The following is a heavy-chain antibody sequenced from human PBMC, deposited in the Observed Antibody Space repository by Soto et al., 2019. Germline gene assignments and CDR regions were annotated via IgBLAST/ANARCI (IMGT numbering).Heavy chain of an antibody. Sequence: QVQLVQSGGEVKKPGASVKVSCKPSGYTFTTYGISWVRQAPGQGLEWMGWISAYNGNTKYAQKLQGRVTMTTDTSTSTAYMERRSLRSDDTAVYYCARNYYCSGTFSDYFDYWGQGTLVIVSS. CDR2: ISAYNGNT. J-gene: IGHJ4*02. CDR3: ARNYYCSGTFSDYFDY. D-gene: IGHD3-10*01. V-gene: IGHV1-18*01. CDR1: GYTFTTYG.